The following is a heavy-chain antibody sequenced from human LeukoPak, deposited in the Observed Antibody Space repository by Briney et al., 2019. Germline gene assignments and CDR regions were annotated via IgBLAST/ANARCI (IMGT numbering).Heavy chain of an antibody. Sequence: SQTLSLTCTVSGGSISSGSYYWSWIRQPAAKGLEWTGRIYTSGSTNYNPSLKSRVTISVDTSKNQFSLKLSSVTAADTAVYYCARGRSGSYQYYYGLDVWGQGTTVTVSS. CDR1: GGSISSGSYY. D-gene: IGHD1-26*01. CDR3: ARGRSGSYQYYYGLDV. V-gene: IGHV4-61*02. J-gene: IGHJ6*02. CDR2: IYTSGST.